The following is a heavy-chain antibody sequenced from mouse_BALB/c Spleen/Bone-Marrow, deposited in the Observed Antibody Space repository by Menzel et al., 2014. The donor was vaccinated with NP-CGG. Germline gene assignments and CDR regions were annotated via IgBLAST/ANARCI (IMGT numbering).Heavy chain of an antibody. CDR3: TRSNYGYWYFDV. J-gene: IGHJ1*01. V-gene: IGHV1S81*02. CDR1: GYTFSSYY. Sequence: QVQLQQSGAELVKPGASVTLSCKASGYTFSSYYMYWVKQRPGQGLEWIGEINPSNGGTKFNEKFKSKATLTVDKSSSTACMQLSSLTSEDSAVYYCTRSNYGYWYFDVWGAGTTVNGSS. CDR2: INPSNGGT. D-gene: IGHD1-1*01.